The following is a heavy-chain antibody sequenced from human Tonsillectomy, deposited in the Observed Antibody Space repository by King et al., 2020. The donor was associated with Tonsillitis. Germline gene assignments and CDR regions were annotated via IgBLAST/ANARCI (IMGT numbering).Heavy chain of an antibody. CDR3: ATGSSGGYWVY. Sequence: QLVQSGAEVKKPGASGRVSCKASGYTFTAYYIHWVRQAPGQGLEWMGWINPKSGGTTYTQKFQGRVTMTRDTSISTAYMELSRLRSADTAVYYCATGSSGGYWVYWGQGTLVTVSS. CDR1: GYTFTAYY. V-gene: IGHV1-2*02. J-gene: IGHJ4*02. D-gene: IGHD6-19*01. CDR2: INPKSGGT.